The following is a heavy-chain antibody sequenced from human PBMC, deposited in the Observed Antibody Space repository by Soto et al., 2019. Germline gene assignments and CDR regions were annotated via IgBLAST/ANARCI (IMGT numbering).Heavy chain of an antibody. V-gene: IGHV3-21*01. CDR2: ISSSSSYI. CDR3: ARGDGSYYPDDAFDI. CDR1: GFTFSSYS. D-gene: IGHD3-10*01. Sequence: PGGSLRLSCAASGFTFSSYSMNWVRQAPGKGLEWVSSISSSSSYIYYADSVKGRFTISRDNAKNSLYLQMNSLRAEDTAVYYCARGDGSYYPDDAFDIWGQGTMVTVSS. J-gene: IGHJ3*02.